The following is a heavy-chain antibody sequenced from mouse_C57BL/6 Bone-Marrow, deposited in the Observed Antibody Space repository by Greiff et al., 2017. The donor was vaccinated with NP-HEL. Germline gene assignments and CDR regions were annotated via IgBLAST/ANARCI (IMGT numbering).Heavy chain of an antibody. D-gene: IGHD1-1*01. CDR2: IDPSDSYT. Sequence: QVQLQQPGAELVKPGASVKLSCKASGYTFTSYWMQWVKQRPGQGLEWIGEIDPSDSYTNYNQKFKGKATLTVDTSSSTAYMQLSSLTSEDSAVYYCARWEVLRAWFAYWGQGTLVTVSA. J-gene: IGHJ3*01. CDR3: ARWEVLRAWFAY. V-gene: IGHV1-50*01. CDR1: GYTFTSYW.